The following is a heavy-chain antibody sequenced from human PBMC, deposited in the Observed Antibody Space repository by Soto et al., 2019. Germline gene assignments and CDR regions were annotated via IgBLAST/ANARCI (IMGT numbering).Heavy chain of an antibody. CDR3: AREDFYGSGSYGY. Sequence: QVQLLQSGAEVKKPGASVKVSCKASGYTFPSYNINWVRQATGQGPEWMGWMNPNSGNTGYAQKFQGRVTMTRDSSISTAYMELSSLRSEDTAVYYCAREDFYGSGSYGYWGQGTLVTVSS. D-gene: IGHD3-10*01. CDR2: MNPNSGNT. CDR1: GYTFPSYN. V-gene: IGHV1-8*01. J-gene: IGHJ4*02.